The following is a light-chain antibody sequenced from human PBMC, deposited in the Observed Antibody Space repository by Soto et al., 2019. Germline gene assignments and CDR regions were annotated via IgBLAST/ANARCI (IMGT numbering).Light chain of an antibody. CDR2: DAS. CDR1: QSISSW. J-gene: IGKJ1*01. CDR3: QQYNSYWF. Sequence: DIQMTQSPSTLSASVGDRVTITCRASQSISSWLAWYQQKPGKAPKLLIYDASSLESGVPSRFSGSGSGTTFTLTISNLQPDDFATYYCQQYNSYWFFCQGTKVEIK. V-gene: IGKV1-5*01.